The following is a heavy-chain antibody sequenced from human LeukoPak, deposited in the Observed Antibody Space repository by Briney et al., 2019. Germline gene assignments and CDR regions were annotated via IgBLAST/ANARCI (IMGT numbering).Heavy chain of an antibody. J-gene: IGHJ3*01. CDR1: GFIFADYS. D-gene: IGHD2-2*03. Sequence: GGSLRLSCTVSGFIFADYSMSWVRQAPGKGLEWVGFGYGGTREYAASVKGRFTNSRDDSKSIAYLQMNRLKTEDTAVYYCISWISTDGLKAWGQGTMVTVSS. V-gene: IGHV3-49*04. CDR3: ISWISTDGLKA. CDR2: GYGGTR.